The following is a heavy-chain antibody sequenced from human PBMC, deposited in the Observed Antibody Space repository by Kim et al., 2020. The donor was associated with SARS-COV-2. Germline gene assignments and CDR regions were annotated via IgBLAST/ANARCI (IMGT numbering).Heavy chain of an antibody. CDR1: GYTFTSYD. CDR2: MNPNSGNT. Sequence: ASVKVSCKASGYTFTSYDINWVRQATGQGLEWMGWMNPNSGNTGYAQKFQGRVTMTRNTSISTAYMELSSLRSEDTAVYYCARGRVDGGYDMIYYYYGMDVWGQGTTVTVSS. D-gene: IGHD5-12*01. CDR3: ARGRVDGGYDMIYYYYGMDV. J-gene: IGHJ6*02. V-gene: IGHV1-8*01.